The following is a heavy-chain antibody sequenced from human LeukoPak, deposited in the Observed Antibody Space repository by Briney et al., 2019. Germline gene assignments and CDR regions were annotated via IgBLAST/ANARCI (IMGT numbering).Heavy chain of an antibody. CDR3: ARDAPLLWFGELSPSPYYYGMDV. V-gene: IGHV1-18*04. CDR1: GYTFTSYG. J-gene: IGHJ6*04. CDR2: ISAYNGNT. D-gene: IGHD3-10*01. Sequence: GASVKVSCKASGYTFTSYGISWVRQAPGQGLEWMGWISAYNGNTNYAQKLQGRVTMTTDTSTSTAYMELRSLRSDDTAVYDCARDAPLLWFGELSPSPYYYGMDVWGKGTTVTVSS.